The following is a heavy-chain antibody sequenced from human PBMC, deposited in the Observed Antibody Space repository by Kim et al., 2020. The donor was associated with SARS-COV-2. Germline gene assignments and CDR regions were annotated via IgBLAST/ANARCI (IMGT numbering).Heavy chain of an antibody. V-gene: IGHV3-48*02. CDR3: VRGDWDY. J-gene: IGHJ4*02. CDR2: MSTSSSTT. CDR1: GFTFSDYK. D-gene: IGHD2-21*01. Sequence: GGSLRLSCAASGFTFSDYKMNWVRQAPGKGLEWVSYMSTSSSTTYYADSVKGRFTMSRDSAKNSLYLQMNSLRDEDTAVYYCVRGDWDYWGQGTLVTVSS.